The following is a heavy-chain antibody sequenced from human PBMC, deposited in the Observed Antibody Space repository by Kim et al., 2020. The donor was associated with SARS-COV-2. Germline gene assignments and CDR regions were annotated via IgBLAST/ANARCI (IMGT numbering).Heavy chain of an antibody. CDR3: ARDFPYYYDSSGTGGYFDY. V-gene: IGHV1-46*01. D-gene: IGHD3-22*01. Sequence: ASVKVSCKASGYTFTSYYMHWVRQAPGQGLEWMGIINPSGGSTSYAQKFQGRVTMTRDTSTSTVYMELSSLRSEDTAVYYCARDFPYYYDSSGTGGYFDYWGQGTLVTVSS. CDR1: GYTFTSYY. J-gene: IGHJ4*02. CDR2: INPSGGST.